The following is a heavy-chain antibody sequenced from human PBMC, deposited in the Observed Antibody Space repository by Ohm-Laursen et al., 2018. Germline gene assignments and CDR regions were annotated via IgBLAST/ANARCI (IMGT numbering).Heavy chain of an antibody. D-gene: IGHD5-12*01. Sequence: SDTLSLTCTVSGGSISYYYWSWIRQPPGKGLEWIGYIYYSGTTNYNPSLKSRVTISVDTSKNQFSLKLGSVTAADTAVYFCARRVDSGHYFDFWGQGTLVTVSS. CDR3: ARRVDSGHYFDF. V-gene: IGHV4-59*08. J-gene: IGHJ4*02. CDR2: IYYSGTT. CDR1: GGSISYYY.